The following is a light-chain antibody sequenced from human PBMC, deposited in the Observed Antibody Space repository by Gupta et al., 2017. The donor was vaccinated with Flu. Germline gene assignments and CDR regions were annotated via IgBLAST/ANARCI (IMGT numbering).Light chain of an antibody. CDR1: SSTLGSNT. CDR3: AAWDDSLNGWV. CDR2: SNN. J-gene: IGLJ3*02. Sequence: QSVLTQPPSASGTPGQRVTISCSGSSSTLGSNTVNWYQQLPGTAPKLLLYSNNQRPSGVPDRFSGSKSGTSASLAISGLQSEDEADYYCAAWDDSLNGWVFGGGTKLTVL. V-gene: IGLV1-44*01.